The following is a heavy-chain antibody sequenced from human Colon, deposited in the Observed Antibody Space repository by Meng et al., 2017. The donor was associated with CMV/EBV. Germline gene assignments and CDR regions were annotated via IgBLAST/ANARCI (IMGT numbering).Heavy chain of an antibody. Sequence: GGSLRLSCAASGFTFSSYAMSWVRQAPGKGLEWVSAISGSGGSTYYADSVKGRFTISRDNSKNTLYLQMNSLRAEDTAVYYCANPRSGYFWSGQRLNYYYGMDVWGQGTTVTVSS. D-gene: IGHD3-3*01. V-gene: IGHV3-23*01. CDR1: GFTFSSYA. J-gene: IGHJ6*02. CDR3: ANPRSGYFWSGQRLNYYYGMDV. CDR2: ISGSGGST.